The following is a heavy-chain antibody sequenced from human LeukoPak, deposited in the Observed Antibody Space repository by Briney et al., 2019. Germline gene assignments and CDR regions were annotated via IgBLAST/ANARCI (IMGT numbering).Heavy chain of an antibody. CDR2: IIPIFGTA. J-gene: IGHJ5*02. Sequence: GASVKVSCKASGGTFSSYAVSWVRQAPGQGLEWMGGIIPIFGTANYAQKFQGRVTMTTDTSTSTAYMELRSLRSDDTAVYYCARDFGDSSSWYRSNWFDPWGQGTLVTVSS. V-gene: IGHV1-69*05. D-gene: IGHD6-13*01. CDR3: ARDFGDSSSWYRSNWFDP. CDR1: GGTFSSYA.